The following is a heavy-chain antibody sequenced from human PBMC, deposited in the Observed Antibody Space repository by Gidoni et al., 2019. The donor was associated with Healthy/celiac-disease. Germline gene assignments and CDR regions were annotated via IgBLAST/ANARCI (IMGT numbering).Heavy chain of an antibody. Sequence: EVQLVESGRGLVQPGVSLRLSCAASGFTFSRYRMNWVRQAPGKGLEWVSYISSSSSTIYYADSVKGRFTISRDNAKNSLYLQMNSLRDEDTAVYYCARDRHVVVTAIEPNWFDPWGQGTLVTVSS. CDR2: ISSSSSTI. D-gene: IGHD2-21*02. CDR1: GFTFSRYR. CDR3: ARDRHVVVTAIEPNWFDP. V-gene: IGHV3-48*02. J-gene: IGHJ5*02.